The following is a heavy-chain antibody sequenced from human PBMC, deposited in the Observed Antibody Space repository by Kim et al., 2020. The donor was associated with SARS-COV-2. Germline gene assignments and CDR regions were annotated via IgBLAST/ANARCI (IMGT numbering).Heavy chain of an antibody. V-gene: IGHV4-39*01. Sequence: SETLSLTCTVSGGSISSSSYYWGWIRQPPGKGLEWIGSIYYSGSTYYNPSLKSRVTISVDTSKNQFSLKLSSVTAADTAVYYCARPAGSWLRFDYWGQGTLVTVSS. CDR3: ARPAGSWLRFDY. J-gene: IGHJ4*02. CDR1: GGSISSSSYY. D-gene: IGHD6-13*01. CDR2: IYYSGST.